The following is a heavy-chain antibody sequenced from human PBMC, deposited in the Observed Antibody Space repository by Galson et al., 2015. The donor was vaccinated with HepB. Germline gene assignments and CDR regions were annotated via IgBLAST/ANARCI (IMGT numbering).Heavy chain of an antibody. D-gene: IGHD4-17*01. CDR1: GFTFSNYG. CDR3: ARDADDYGPSFDY. CDR2: IWYDGSND. Sequence: SLRLSCAASGFTFSNYGMHWVRQAPGKGLEWMAVIWYDGSNDYYAESVKGRFTISRDNSKNTLYLQMNSLRAEDTAVYYCARDADDYGPSFDYWGQGTLVTVSS. J-gene: IGHJ4*02. V-gene: IGHV3-33*01.